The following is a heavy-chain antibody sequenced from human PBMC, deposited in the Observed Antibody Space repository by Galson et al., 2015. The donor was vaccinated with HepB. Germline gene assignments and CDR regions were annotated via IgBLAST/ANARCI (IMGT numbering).Heavy chain of an antibody. CDR3: AREGYDTLTGHRGRVFDP. Sequence: ETLSLTCTVSGDSINSYYWSWIRPPPGKGLEWIGYISYSGSTNYNPSLKSRVTVSRDTSKIQFYLRLSSVTAADTAVYYCAREGYDTLTGHRGRVFDPWGQGTLVTVSS. D-gene: IGHD3-9*01. CDR1: GDSINSYY. CDR2: ISYSGST. V-gene: IGHV4-59*01. J-gene: IGHJ5*02.